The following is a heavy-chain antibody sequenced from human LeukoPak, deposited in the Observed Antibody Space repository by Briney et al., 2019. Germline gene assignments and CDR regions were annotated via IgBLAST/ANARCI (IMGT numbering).Heavy chain of an antibody. Sequence: SQTLSLTCTVSGGSISSGGYYWSWIRQHPGKGLEWIGYTYYSESTYYNPSLKSRVTISVDTSKNQFSLKLSSVTAADTAVYYCARHDYGGKNWFDPWGQGTLVTVSS. V-gene: IGHV4-31*03. CDR2: TYYSEST. J-gene: IGHJ5*02. D-gene: IGHD4-23*01. CDR1: GGSISSGGYY. CDR3: ARHDYGGKNWFDP.